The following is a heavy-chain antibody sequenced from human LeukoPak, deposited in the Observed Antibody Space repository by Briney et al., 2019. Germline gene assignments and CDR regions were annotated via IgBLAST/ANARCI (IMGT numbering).Heavy chain of an antibody. CDR2: ISDTTDI. Sequence: KPGGSLRLSCAASGFTFRIYGMNWVRQAPGKGLEWVSSISDTTDISYADSVKGRFTVSRDNAKNSVFLQMNSLRLEDTAVYYCARDRGARGRGLAWGQGTLVSDSS. J-gene: IGHJ4*02. D-gene: IGHD3-10*01. CDR3: ARDRGARGRGLA. CDR1: GFTFRIYG. V-gene: IGHV3-21*06.